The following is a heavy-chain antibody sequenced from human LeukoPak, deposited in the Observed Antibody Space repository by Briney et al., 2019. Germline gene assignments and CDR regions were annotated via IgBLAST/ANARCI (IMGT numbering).Heavy chain of an antibody. CDR3: AKEFLRWGFDP. CDR1: GGTFSSYA. CDR2: IIPIFGTA. Sequence: SVKVSCKASGGTFSSYAISWVRQAPGQGLEWMGGIIPIFGTANYAQKFQGRVTITADESTSTAYMELSSLRAEDTAVYYCAKEFLRWGFDPWGQGTLVTVSS. J-gene: IGHJ5*02. V-gene: IGHV1-69*13. D-gene: IGHD2-21*01.